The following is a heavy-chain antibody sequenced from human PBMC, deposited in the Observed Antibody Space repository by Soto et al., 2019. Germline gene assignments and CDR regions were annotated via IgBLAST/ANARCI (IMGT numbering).Heavy chain of an antibody. V-gene: IGHV6-1*01. CDR1: GNGDFRNGAA. Sequence: QTLLVSWAIWGNGDFRNGAAWNWIRQSPSRGLEWLGRTYYRSQWYNDYAVSVKSRITINPDTSTNQFSLQLSSVTPEDTAVYYCVRNPNTAPSYFYGMDVLGQGTTVTVS. CDR3: VRNPNTAPSYFYGMDV. J-gene: IGHJ6*02. D-gene: IGHD2-21*02. CDR2: TYYRSQWYN.